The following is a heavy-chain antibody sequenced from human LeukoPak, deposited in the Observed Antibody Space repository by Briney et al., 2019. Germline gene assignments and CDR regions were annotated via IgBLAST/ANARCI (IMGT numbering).Heavy chain of an antibody. V-gene: IGHV4-30-4*01. CDR3: ARDQVGSSWRLSDYYYYGMDV. CDR2: IYYSGST. CDR1: GGSIRSGDYY. Sequence: RSSETLSLTCTVSGGSIRSGDYYWSWIRQPPGKGLEWIGYIYYSGSTYYNPSLKSRVTISVDTSKNQFSLKLSSVTAADTAVYYCARDQVGSSWRLSDYYYYGMDVWGQGTTVTVSS. D-gene: IGHD6-13*01. J-gene: IGHJ6*02.